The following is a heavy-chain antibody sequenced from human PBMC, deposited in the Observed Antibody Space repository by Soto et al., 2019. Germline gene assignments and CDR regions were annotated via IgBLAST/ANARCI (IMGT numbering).Heavy chain of an antibody. Sequence: PGGSLRLSCAGSGFYFNNYGINWVRQAPGKGLEWVSSVSKSDYTYYSDSVKGRFTISRDNAKNSVSLQMNSLRAEDTAVYYCAREDSIIIPTVSDFWGQGTPVTVSS. J-gene: IGHJ4*02. CDR3: AREDSIIIPTVSDF. CDR1: GFYFNNYG. D-gene: IGHD2-2*01. V-gene: IGHV3-21*01. CDR2: VSKSDYT.